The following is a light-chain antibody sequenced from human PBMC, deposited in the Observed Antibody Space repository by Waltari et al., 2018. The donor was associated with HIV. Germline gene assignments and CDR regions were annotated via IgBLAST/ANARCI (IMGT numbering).Light chain of an antibody. J-gene: IGKJ4*01. CDR3: QQSASLTPLT. CDR2: DAV. Sequence: DIQMTQSPSPLSASVADRVTITCQASQDNSTNLHWYQQKPGKAPQVLIYDAVNLETGVPSRFSGSGSGTKFIMTINSLQPEDIATYYCQQSASLTPLTFGGGTKVEI. CDR1: QDNSTN. V-gene: IGKV1-33*01.